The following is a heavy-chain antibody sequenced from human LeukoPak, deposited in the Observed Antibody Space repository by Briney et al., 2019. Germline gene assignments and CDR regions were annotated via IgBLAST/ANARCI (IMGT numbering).Heavy chain of an antibody. J-gene: IGHJ4*02. V-gene: IGHV3-53*01. Sequence: GGSLRLSCAASGFTVSNNQMTWVRQAPGKGLEWVSVIYGGGSTYYADYVKGRFTISRDNSKNTLYLQMSSLRAEDTAVYYCARGGGAVSLDHWGQGTLVTVSS. CDR3: ARGGGAVSLDH. D-gene: IGHD6-19*01. CDR2: IYGGGST. CDR1: GFTVSNNQ.